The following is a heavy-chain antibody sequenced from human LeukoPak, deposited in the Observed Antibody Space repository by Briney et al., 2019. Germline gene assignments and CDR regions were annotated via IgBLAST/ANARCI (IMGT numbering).Heavy chain of an antibody. CDR2: ISWNSGSI. CDR1: GFTFDDYA. Sequence: PGGSLRLSCAASGFTFDDYAMHWVRHAPGKGLEWVSGISWNSGSIGYADSVKGRFTISRDNAKNTLYLQMNSLRAEDTAVYYCARGRRVVINLGAFDIWGQGTMVTVSS. J-gene: IGHJ3*02. CDR3: ARGRRVVINLGAFDI. D-gene: IGHD3-3*01. V-gene: IGHV3-9*01.